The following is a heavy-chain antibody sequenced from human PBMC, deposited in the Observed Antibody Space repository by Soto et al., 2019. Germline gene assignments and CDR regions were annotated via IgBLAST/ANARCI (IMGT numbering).Heavy chain of an antibody. V-gene: IGHV4-59*01. CDR3: ARDLDSSGYSFDY. D-gene: IGHD3-22*01. Sequence: SETLSLTCTVSGDSISSYYWSWIRQPPGKGLEWIGYIYSSGSTNYNPSLKSRVTISVDTSKNQFSLKLSSVTAADTAVYYCARDLDSSGYSFDYWGQGTLVTVS. CDR1: GDSISSYY. J-gene: IGHJ4*02. CDR2: IYSSGST.